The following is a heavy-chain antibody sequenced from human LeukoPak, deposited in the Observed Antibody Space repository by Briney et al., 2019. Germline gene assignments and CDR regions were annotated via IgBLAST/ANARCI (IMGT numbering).Heavy chain of an antibody. CDR1: GFTFSDYN. CDR3: ARDVYYGSGSPRLDY. Sequence: HPGGSLRHSCAASGFTFSDYNMNWVRQVPGKGLESVSYMSRSGDIIYYADSVKGRFTISRDNAKNSLYLQMNSLRAEDTAVYYCARDVYYGSGSPRLDYWGQGTLVTVSS. CDR2: MSRSGDII. D-gene: IGHD3-10*01. J-gene: IGHJ4*02. V-gene: IGHV3-48*01.